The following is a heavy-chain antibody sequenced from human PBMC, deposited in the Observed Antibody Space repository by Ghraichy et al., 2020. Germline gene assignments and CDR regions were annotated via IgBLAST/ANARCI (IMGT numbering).Heavy chain of an antibody. CDR1: GFTFGGYP. V-gene: IGHV3-30-3*01. J-gene: IGHJ4*02. Sequence: GGSLRLSCEGSGFTFGGYPMHWVRQAPGKGLEWVAVISYDGSNRYYADSVKGRFSISRDNTKKTLILQINDLGVEDTAIYYCARLPIQQFGEFDPDVWGQGTLVTVSS. D-gene: IGHD3-10*01. CDR3: ARLPIQQFGEFDPDV. CDR2: ISYDGSNR.